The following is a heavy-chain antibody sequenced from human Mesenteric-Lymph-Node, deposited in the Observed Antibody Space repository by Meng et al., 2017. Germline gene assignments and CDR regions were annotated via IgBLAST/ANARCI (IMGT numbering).Heavy chain of an antibody. Sequence: GESLKISCAASGFTFSSYWMNWVRQAPGKGLEWVSSISSSSSYIYYADSVKGRFTISRDNAKNSLYLQMNSLRAEDTAIYYCAKDLSLKGLGYFDYWGPGTLVTVSS. J-gene: IGHJ4*02. CDR2: ISSSSSYI. D-gene: IGHD3/OR15-3a*01. V-gene: IGHV3-21*04. CDR1: GFTFSSYW. CDR3: AKDLSLKGLGYFDY.